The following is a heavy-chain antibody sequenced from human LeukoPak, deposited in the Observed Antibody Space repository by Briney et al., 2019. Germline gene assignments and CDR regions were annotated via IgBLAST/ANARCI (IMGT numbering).Heavy chain of an antibody. Sequence: PGGSLRLSCAVSGFTFSNAWMNWVRQAPGKGLEWGGRIKSKTDGGTTDYAAPVKGRFTIPRDDSKNTLYLQMNSLKTEDTAVYHCTRDRGAYNLYDYWGQGTLVTVSS. J-gene: IGHJ4*02. CDR3: TRDRGAYNLYDY. D-gene: IGHD1-1*01. V-gene: IGHV3-15*07. CDR1: GFTFSNAW. CDR2: IKSKTDGGTT.